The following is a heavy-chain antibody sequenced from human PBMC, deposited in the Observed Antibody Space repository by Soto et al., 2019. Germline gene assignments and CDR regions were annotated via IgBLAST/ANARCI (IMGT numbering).Heavy chain of an antibody. CDR3: AGDQLAVTTLVDY. Sequence: QLQLQESGPGLVKPSETLSLTCTVSGGSISSSSYYWGWIRQPPGKGLEWIGSIYYSGSTYYNPSLKSRVTISVDTSKNQFSLKLSSVTAADTAVYYCAGDQLAVTTLVDYWGQGTLVTVSS. J-gene: IGHJ4*02. D-gene: IGHD4-17*01. CDR2: IYYSGST. V-gene: IGHV4-39*01. CDR1: GGSISSSSYY.